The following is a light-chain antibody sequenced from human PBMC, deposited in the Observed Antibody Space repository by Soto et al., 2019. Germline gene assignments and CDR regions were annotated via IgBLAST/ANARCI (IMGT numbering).Light chain of an antibody. CDR3: SSYTSSSTNV. J-gene: IGLJ2*01. CDR2: EVS. CDR1: SSDVGGYNY. V-gene: IGLV2-14*01. Sequence: QSVLTQPASVSGSPGQSITISCTGTSSDVGGYNYVSWYQQHPGKAPKLMIYEVSNRPSGVSNRFSGSKSGNTASLTISGLQAEDEADYYCSSYTSSSTNVFGEGTKLPVL.